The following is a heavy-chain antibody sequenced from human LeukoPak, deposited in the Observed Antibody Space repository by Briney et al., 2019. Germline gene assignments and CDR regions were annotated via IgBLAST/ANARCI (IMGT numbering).Heavy chain of an antibody. CDR1: GFTFSSYS. CDR2: ISSSSSYI. D-gene: IGHD3-22*01. V-gene: IGHV3-21*01. J-gene: IGHJ4*02. CDR3: ASHSSRHYYDSSGYSAIDY. Sequence: GGSLRLSCAASGFTFSSYSMNWVRQALGKGLEWVSSISSSSSYIYYADSVKGRFTISRDNAKNSLYLQMNSLRAEDTAVYYCASHSSRHYYDSSGYSAIDYWGQGTLVTVSS.